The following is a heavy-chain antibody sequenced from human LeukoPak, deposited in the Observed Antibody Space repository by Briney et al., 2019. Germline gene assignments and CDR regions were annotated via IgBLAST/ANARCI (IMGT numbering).Heavy chain of an antibody. CDR2: IMPLFGTA. D-gene: IGHD4-17*01. CDR3: ARDVHGDYGSGWFDP. J-gene: IGHJ5*02. CDR1: GGTFSSYA. V-gene: IGHV1-69*05. Sequence: RASVKVSCKASGGTFSSYAISWVRQAPGQGLEWMGGIMPLFGTAGYAQKFQGRVTITKDESTRTVYLELTSLTSDDTAVYYCARDVHGDYGSGWFDPWGQGTLVSVSS.